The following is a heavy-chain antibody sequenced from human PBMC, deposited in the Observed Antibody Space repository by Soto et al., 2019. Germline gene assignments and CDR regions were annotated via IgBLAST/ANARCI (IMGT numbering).Heavy chain of an antibody. CDR3: ARVPHEYGDYMYFDY. D-gene: IGHD4-17*01. Sequence: ASVKVSCKASGYTFTSYAMHWVRQAPGQRLEWMGWINAGNGNTKYSQKFQGRVTITRDASASTAYMELSSLRSEDTAVYYCARVPHEYGDYMYFDYRGQGTLVTVSS. CDR2: INAGNGNT. J-gene: IGHJ4*02. V-gene: IGHV1-3*01. CDR1: GYTFTSYA.